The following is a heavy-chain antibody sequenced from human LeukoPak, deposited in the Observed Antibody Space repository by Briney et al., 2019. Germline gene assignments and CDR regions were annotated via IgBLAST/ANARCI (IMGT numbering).Heavy chain of an antibody. CDR3: ARGWKQLVGGYYYYYMDV. V-gene: IGHV4-59*01. J-gene: IGHJ6*03. CDR1: GDSIKYY. D-gene: IGHD6-6*01. CDR2: IYYSGST. Sequence: SETLSLTCTVSGDSIKYYWSWFRQPPGKGLEWIGYIYYSGSTNYNPSLKSRVTISVDTSKNQFSLKLSSVTAADTAVYYCARGWKQLVGGYYYYYMDVWGEGTTVTVSS.